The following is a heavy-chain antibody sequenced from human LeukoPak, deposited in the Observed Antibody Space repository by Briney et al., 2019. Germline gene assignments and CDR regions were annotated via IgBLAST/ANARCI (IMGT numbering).Heavy chain of an antibody. CDR1: GGSISSSSYY. J-gene: IGHJ4*02. V-gene: IGHV4-39*01. CDR2: IYYNGNT. CDR3: ARRTSITWVYFDY. Sequence: PSETLSLTCTVSGGSISSSSYYWDWIRQPPGKGLEWIGSIYYNGNTYYNPSLKSRVIISVDTSKNQFSLKLTSVTAADTAVYYCARRTSITWVYFDYWGQGTLVTVSS. D-gene: IGHD1-14*01.